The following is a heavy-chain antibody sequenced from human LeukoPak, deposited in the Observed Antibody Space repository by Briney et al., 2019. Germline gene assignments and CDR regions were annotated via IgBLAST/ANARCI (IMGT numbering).Heavy chain of an antibody. CDR3: AKDPSYGFFDY. J-gene: IGHJ4*02. V-gene: IGHV3-30*18. CDR1: GFTFSSYG. Sequence: PGRSLRLSCAASGFTFSSYGMHWVRQAPGKGLELVAVISYDGSNKYYADSVKGRFTISRDNSKNTLYLQMNSLRAEDTAVYYCAKDPSYGFFDYWGQGTLVTVSS. D-gene: IGHD3-10*01. CDR2: ISYDGSNK.